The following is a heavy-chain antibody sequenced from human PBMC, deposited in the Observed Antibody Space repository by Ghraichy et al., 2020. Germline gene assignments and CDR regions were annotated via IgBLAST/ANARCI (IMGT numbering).Heavy chain of an antibody. V-gene: IGHV1-69*05. CDR3: ARDPALHSGREAPSWGDNY. CDR1: GGTFSSYA. CDR2: IIPIFGTA. J-gene: IGHJ4*02. D-gene: IGHD1-26*01. Sequence: SVKVSCKASGGTFSSYAISWVRQAPGQGLEWMGGIIPIFGTANYAQKFQGRVTITTDESTSTAYMELSSLRSEDTAVYYCARDPALHSGREAPSWGDNYWGQGTLVTVSS.